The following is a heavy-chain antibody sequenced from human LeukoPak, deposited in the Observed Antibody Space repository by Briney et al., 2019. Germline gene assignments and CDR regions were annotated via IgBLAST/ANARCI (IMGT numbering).Heavy chain of an antibody. CDR2: IYTSGST. V-gene: IGHV4-4*07. D-gene: IGHD2-2*01. CDR1: GGSISSYY. CDR3: ARDAPDGTSSPKFFFDY. J-gene: IGHJ4*02. Sequence: SETLSLTCTVSGGSISSYYWSWIRQPAGKGLEWIGRIYTSGSTNYNPSLKSRVTISVDKSKNQFSLKLSSVTAADTAVYYCARDAPDGTSSPKFFFDYWGQGTLVTVSS.